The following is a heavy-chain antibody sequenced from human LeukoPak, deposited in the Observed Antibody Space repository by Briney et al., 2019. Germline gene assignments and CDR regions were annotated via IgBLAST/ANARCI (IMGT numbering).Heavy chain of an antibody. D-gene: IGHD3-16*01. CDR3: ARGKEGVDY. CDR2: IYGGGNT. V-gene: IGHV3-53*01. Sequence: GGSLRLSCAASGFTVSSNYMNWVRQAPGKGLEWVSVIYGGGNTYYAVSVKGRFTISRDNSKNTLYLQMNSLRAEDTAVYYCARGKEGVDYWGQGTLVTVSS. J-gene: IGHJ4*02. CDR1: GFTVSSNY.